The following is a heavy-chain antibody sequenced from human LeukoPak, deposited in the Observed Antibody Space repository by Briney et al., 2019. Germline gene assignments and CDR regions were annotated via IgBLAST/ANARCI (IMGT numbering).Heavy chain of an antibody. CDR3: AKPRTTGLGWAQFDY. CDR1: GFSFSSFA. Sequence: GGSLRLSCAASGFSFSSFAMTWVRQDPGKGAEWVSGFDGNGPNTYYADSVKGRWTISRDNSRNTLYLEMNSLRPEDTAIYYCAKPRTTGLGWAQFDYWGQGSLVTVSS. CDR2: FDGNGPNT. J-gene: IGHJ4*02. D-gene: IGHD2-8*02. V-gene: IGHV3-23*01.